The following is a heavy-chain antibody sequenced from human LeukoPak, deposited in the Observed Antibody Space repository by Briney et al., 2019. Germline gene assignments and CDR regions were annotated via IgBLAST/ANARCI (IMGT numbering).Heavy chain of an antibody. CDR2: INHSGST. CDR1: GGSFSGYY. V-gene: IGHV4-34*01. Sequence: PSETLSLTCAVYGGSFSGYYWSWIPQPPGKGLEWIGEINHSGSTNYNPSLKSRVTISVDTSKNQFSLKLSSVTAADTAVYYCARGSLGYCSSTSCRHWFDPWGQGTLVTVSS. CDR3: ARGSLGYCSSTSCRHWFDP. D-gene: IGHD2-2*01. J-gene: IGHJ5*02.